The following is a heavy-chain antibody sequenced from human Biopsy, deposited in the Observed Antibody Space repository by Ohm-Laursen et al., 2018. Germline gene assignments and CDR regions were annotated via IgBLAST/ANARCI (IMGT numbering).Heavy chain of an antibody. CDR3: ARAGVGSDGTDSYYYGMDV. CDR1: GNTFATYH. V-gene: IGHV1-46*01. Sequence: ASVKVSCNASGNTFATYHIHWVRQAPGQGLEWMGVINPSGATTSFSQKFQGRITMTRDTSTGTVYMDLNSLGSEDTAVYYCARAGVGSDGTDSYYYGMDVWGPGTTVTVSS. CDR2: INPSGATT. J-gene: IGHJ6*02. D-gene: IGHD5-24*01.